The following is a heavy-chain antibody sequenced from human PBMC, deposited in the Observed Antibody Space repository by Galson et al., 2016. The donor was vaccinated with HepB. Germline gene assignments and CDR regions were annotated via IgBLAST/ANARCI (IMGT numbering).Heavy chain of an antibody. CDR1: GGTFSSYD. V-gene: IGHV1-69*13. CDR3: ARGSWGYYDTSGHYSNYFDY. D-gene: IGHD3-22*01. J-gene: IGHJ4*02. Sequence: SVKVSSKASGGTFSSYDISWVRQAPGQGLEWMGGIIPMFATANYAQKFQGRVTITADESTSTAYMDLSSLRSEDTAVYYCARGSWGYYDTSGHYSNYFDYWGQGTLVTVSP. CDR2: IIPMFATA.